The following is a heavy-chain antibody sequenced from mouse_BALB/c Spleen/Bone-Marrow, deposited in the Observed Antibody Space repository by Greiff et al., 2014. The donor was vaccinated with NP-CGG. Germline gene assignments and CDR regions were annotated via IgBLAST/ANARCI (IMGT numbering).Heavy chain of an antibody. V-gene: IGHV1-69*02. CDR2: IYPSDSYT. CDR3: TTGTRFAY. J-gene: IGHJ3*01. Sequence: VHLQQSGAELVRPGASVELSCKASGYTFTSYWINWVKQRPGQGLEWIGNIYPSDSYTNYNQKFKDKATLTVDKSSSTAYMQLSSPTSEDSAVYYCTTGTRFAYWGQGTLVTVSA. CDR1: GYTFTSYW. D-gene: IGHD4-1*01.